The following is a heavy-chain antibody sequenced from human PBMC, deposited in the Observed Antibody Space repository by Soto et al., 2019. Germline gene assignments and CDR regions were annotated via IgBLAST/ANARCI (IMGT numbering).Heavy chain of an antibody. D-gene: IGHD3-3*01. J-gene: IGHJ4*02. CDR2: IDTSGST. CDR1: GGSISNYY. CDR3: ARGGQDFWSGPFDY. Sequence: QGQLQESGPGLVKPSETLSLTCTVSGGSISNYYCNWIRQPAGKGLEWIGSIDTSGSTNYNPSLKSRVNMSVDTSKEEFSLKLSSVTAADTALYYGARGGQDFWSGPFDYWGRGALVTVSS. V-gene: IGHV4-4*07.